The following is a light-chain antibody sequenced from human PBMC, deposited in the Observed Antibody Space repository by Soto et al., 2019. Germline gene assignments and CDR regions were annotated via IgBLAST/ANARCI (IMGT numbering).Light chain of an antibody. CDR2: GAS. CDR3: QQYSDSPPYT. J-gene: IGKJ2*01. V-gene: IGKV3-20*01. CDR1: QSVDRAY. Sequence: EVVGTQSPGTLSLSPGERATLSCRASQSVDRAYLAWYQHKPGQAPRLLMYGASNRATGIPDRFSGSGSGTDFILTISRLEPEDLAVYYCQQYSDSPPYTFGQGNKLEIK.